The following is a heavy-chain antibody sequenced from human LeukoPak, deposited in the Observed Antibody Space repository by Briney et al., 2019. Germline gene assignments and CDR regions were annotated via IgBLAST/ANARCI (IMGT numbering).Heavy chain of an antibody. CDR1: GFTVSSNY. V-gene: IGHV3-66*01. D-gene: IGHD2-21*02. J-gene: IGHJ4*02. CDR2: IYSGGST. CDR3: ARVPVVVTAIGGGY. Sequence: GGSLRLSCAASGFTVSSNYMSWVRQAPGKGLEWVSVIYSGGSTYYADSVEGRFTISRDNSKNTLYLQMNSLRAEDTAVYYCARVPVVVTAIGGGYWGQGTLVTVSS.